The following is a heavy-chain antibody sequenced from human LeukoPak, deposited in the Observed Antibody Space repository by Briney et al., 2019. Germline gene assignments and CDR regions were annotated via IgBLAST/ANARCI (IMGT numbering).Heavy chain of an antibody. CDR2: ISYDGSNK. J-gene: IGHJ6*02. CDR1: GFTFSSYA. Sequence: GGSLRLSCAASGFTFSSYAMHWVRQAPGKGLEWVAVISYDGSNKYYADSVKGRFTISRDNSKNTLYLQMNSLRAEDTAVYYCAGDMGIAAAHYGMDVWGQGTTVTVSS. D-gene: IGHD6-13*01. CDR3: AGDMGIAAAHYGMDV. V-gene: IGHV3-30-3*01.